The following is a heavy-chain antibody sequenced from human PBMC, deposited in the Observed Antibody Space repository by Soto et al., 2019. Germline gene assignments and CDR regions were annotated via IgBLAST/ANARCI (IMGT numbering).Heavy chain of an antibody. CDR3: ARHVRYYYDSSGYVNWFDP. J-gene: IGHJ5*02. Sequence: PSETLSLTCTVSGGSISSYYWSWIRQPPGKGLEWIGYIYYSGSTNYNPSLKSRVTISVDTSKNQFSLKLSSVTAADTAVYYCARHVRYYYDSSGYVNWFDPWGQGTLVTVSS. D-gene: IGHD3-22*01. CDR2: IYYSGST. V-gene: IGHV4-59*08. CDR1: GGSISSYY.